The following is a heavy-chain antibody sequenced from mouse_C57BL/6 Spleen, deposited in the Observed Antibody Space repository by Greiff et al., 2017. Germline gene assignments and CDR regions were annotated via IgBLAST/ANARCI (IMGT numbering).Heavy chain of an antibody. CDR2: ISTYYGDA. CDR1: GYTFTDYA. CDR3: ARGPYYYYGSSYWYFDV. Sequence: VQLQQSGPELVRPGVSVKISCKGSGYTFTDYAMHWVKQSHAKSLEWIGVISTYYGDASYNQKFKDKATMTVDKSSSTAYMELARLTSEDSADYYCARGPYYYYGSSYWYFDVWGTGTTVTVSS. D-gene: IGHD1-1*01. J-gene: IGHJ1*03. V-gene: IGHV1-67*01.